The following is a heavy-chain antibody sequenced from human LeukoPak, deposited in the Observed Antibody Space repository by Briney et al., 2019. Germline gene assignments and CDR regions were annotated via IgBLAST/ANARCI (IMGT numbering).Heavy chain of an antibody. J-gene: IGHJ4*02. Sequence: SETLSLTCTVSGGSISSSSYYWGWIRHPPGKGLEWIGSIYYSGSTYYNPSLKSRVTISVDTSKNQFSLKLSSVTAADTAVYYCARHAGSYEPHLDYWGQGTLVTVSS. CDR3: ARHAGSYEPHLDY. D-gene: IGHD3-10*01. CDR1: GGSISSSSYY. CDR2: IYYSGST. V-gene: IGHV4-39*01.